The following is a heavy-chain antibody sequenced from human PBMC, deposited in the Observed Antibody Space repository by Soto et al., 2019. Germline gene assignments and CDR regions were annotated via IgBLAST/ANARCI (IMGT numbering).Heavy chain of an antibody. D-gene: IGHD3-10*01. CDR3: VNSLTPPSFGESKPDS. Sequence: PGGSLRLSCVASGFTFDDYGMHWVRQAPGKGLEWVSGISWNSDSVEYVDSVKGRFTISRDNAKNSLYLQMNSLRPEDTAFYYCVNSLTPPSFGESKPDSWRHGTLVTVSS. J-gene: IGHJ5*01. CDR1: GFTFDDYG. CDR2: ISWNSDSV. V-gene: IGHV3-9*01.